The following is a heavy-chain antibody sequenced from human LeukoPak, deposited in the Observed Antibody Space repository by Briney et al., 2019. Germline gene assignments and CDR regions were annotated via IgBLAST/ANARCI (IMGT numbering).Heavy chain of an antibody. CDR2: IIPIFGTA. Sequence: GAXXKVSCKASGGTFSSYAISWVRQAPGQGLEWMGGIIPIFGTANYAQKFQGRVTITADESTSSAYMELSSLRSGDTAVYYCARTPGCSSTSCYKGWYNWFDPWGQGTLVTVSS. J-gene: IGHJ5*02. D-gene: IGHD2-2*02. CDR1: GGTFSSYA. V-gene: IGHV1-69*01. CDR3: ARTPGCSSTSCYKGWYNWFDP.